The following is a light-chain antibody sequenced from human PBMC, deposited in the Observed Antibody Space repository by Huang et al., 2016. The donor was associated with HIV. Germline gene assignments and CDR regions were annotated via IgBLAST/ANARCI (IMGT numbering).Light chain of an antibody. CDR1: QSILYNSNNKNY. Sequence: DIVMTQSPDSLAVSLGERATINCKSSQSILYNSNNKNYLAWYQQKPGQPPKLLISWASTRESGVPDRFSGSGSGTDFTLAISSLQAEDVAVYYCQQYFNTTTFGGGTKVEIK. CDR3: QQYFNTTT. CDR2: WAS. V-gene: IGKV4-1*01. J-gene: IGKJ4*01.